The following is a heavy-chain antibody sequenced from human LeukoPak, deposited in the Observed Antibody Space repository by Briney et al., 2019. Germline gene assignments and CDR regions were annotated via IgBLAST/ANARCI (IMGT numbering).Heavy chain of an antibody. CDR3: ARDTDDFQGLDI. D-gene: IGHD3-3*01. V-gene: IGHV3-7*01. Sequence: KAGGSLRLSCAASGFFFSNYWMSWVRQAQGKGLEWVANINLDGNGRFYVDSVKGRFTISRDNNKKSVYLQMNSLRAEDTAVYYCARDTDDFQGLDIWGQGTRVTVSS. CDR2: INLDGNGR. J-gene: IGHJ3*02. CDR1: GFFFSNYW.